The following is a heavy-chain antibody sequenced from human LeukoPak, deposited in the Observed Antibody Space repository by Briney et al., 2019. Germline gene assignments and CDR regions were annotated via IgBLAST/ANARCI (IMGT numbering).Heavy chain of an antibody. V-gene: IGHV4-39*07. CDR3: ARDRTPYYDFWSGYPVDY. D-gene: IGHD3-3*01. CDR1: GGSISSYY. CDR2: IYYSGST. J-gene: IGHJ4*02. Sequence: SETLSLTCTVSGGSISSYYWGWIRQPPGKGLEWIGSIYYSGSTYYNPSLKSRVTISVDTSKNQFSLKLSSVTAADTAVYYCARDRTPYYDFWSGYPVDYWGQGTLVTVSS.